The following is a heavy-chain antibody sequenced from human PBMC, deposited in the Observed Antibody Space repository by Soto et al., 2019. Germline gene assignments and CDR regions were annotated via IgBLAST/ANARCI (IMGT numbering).Heavy chain of an antibody. CDR1: GYTFRNYG. CDR2: ISPYNHNT. V-gene: IGHV1-18*01. CDR3: AREEGAYRTSTSCPLNSFDP. J-gene: IGHJ5*02. Sequence: QVQLVQSGVEVKKPGASVKVSCKASGYTFRNYGITWVRQAPGQGLEWMGWISPYNHNTNYAQKLQGRVTMTTDTSTNTAYMELRSLRSDDTAVYYCAREEGAYRTSTSCPLNSFDPWGQGTLVTVSS. D-gene: IGHD2-2*01.